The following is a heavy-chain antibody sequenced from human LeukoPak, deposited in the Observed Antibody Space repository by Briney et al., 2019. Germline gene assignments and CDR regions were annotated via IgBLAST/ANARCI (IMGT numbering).Heavy chain of an antibody. D-gene: IGHD3-10*01. CDR3: ARHPGYYYYYMDV. CDR2: IYHSGST. CDR1: GGSISSSNW. Sequence: PSETLSLTCAVSGGSISSSNWWSWVRQPPGKGLEWIGEIYHSGSTNYNPSLKSRVTISVDKSKNQFSLKLSSVTAADTAVYYCARHPGYYYYYMDVWGKGTTVTISS. V-gene: IGHV4-4*02. J-gene: IGHJ6*03.